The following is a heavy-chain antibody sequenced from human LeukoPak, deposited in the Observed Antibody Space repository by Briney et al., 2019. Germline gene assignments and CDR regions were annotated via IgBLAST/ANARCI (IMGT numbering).Heavy chain of an antibody. V-gene: IGHV3-23*01. CDR1: GFTFSSYA. Sequence: PGGSLRLSCAASGFTFSSYAMGWVRQAPGEGLEWVSSISGSGSSTYYADSVKGRFTISRDSSKDSLYLQMNTLRAEDTALYYCAKAAVPGTKYYFDSWGQGTLVTVSS. CDR2: ISGSGSST. CDR3: AKAAVPGTKYYFDS. D-gene: IGHD2-8*01. J-gene: IGHJ4*02.